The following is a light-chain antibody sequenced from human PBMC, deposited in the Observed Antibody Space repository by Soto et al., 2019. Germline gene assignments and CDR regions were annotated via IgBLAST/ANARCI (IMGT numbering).Light chain of an antibody. J-gene: IGLJ1*01. V-gene: IGLV1-51*01. CDR3: GSWDSSLSAYV. CDR1: SSNIGGNS. CDR2: DDN. Sequence: QSVLTQPPSVSAAPGQKVTISCSGSSSNIGGNSGSWYQQLPGTAPKLLIYDDNKRPSGIPDRFSGSTSGTSATLGITVFQTGDEADYYCGSWDSSLSAYVFGTGTKVTVL.